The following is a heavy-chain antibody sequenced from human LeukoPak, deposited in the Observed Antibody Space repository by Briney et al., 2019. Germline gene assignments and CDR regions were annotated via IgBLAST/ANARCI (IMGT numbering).Heavy chain of an antibody. D-gene: IGHD3-22*01. V-gene: IGHV3-23*01. J-gene: IGHJ6*02. CDR1: GFTFSSYA. CDR2: ITGSGGST. Sequence: PGGSLRLSCAASGFTFSSYAMSWVRQAPGKGLEWVSSITGSGGSTYYGDSVLGRFTISRDNSKNTLYLQMNSLRAEDTAIYYCAKFSGVQFDRSSYSEFYYGMDVWGQGITVTVSS. CDR3: AKFSGVQFDRSSYSEFYYGMDV.